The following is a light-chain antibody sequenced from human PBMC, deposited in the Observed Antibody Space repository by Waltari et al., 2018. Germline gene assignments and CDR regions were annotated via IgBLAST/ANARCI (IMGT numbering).Light chain of an antibody. J-gene: IGKJ1*01. Sequence: DIQMTQSPSPGSASVGARVTITSRASQNIGSYLIWYQQKPGKAPNLLIYSASSLQSGVPSRFIGSGSATDFTLTINSLQPDDFATYYCQQSSSYPPTFGQGTQV. CDR1: QNIGSY. CDR3: QQSSSYPPT. V-gene: IGKV1-39*01. CDR2: SAS.